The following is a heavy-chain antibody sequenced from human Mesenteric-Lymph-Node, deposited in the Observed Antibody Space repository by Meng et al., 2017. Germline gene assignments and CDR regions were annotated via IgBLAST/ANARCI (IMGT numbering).Heavy chain of an antibody. CDR1: GGSISSGGYY. CDR3: ATQESRDGHNPY. Sequence: VKQRDAGPGLGEPSPTLSLTCTVSGGSISSGGYYCSWIRQHPGKGLEWIGEINHSGSTNYNPSLKSRVTVSVDTSKNQLSLKVSSVTAADTAVYYCATQESRDGHNPYWGQGTLVTVSS. J-gene: IGHJ4*02. V-gene: IGHV4-31*03. CDR2: INHSGST. D-gene: IGHD5-24*01.